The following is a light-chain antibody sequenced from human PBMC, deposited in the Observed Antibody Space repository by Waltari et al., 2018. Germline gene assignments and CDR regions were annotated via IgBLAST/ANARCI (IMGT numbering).Light chain of an antibody. J-gene: IGKJ1*01. Sequence: DIVMTQSPASLAVSLGERTTINCKSSPSVLYSSNNKNYLVWYPQKPGQPPKPHVYCAATRESGVPDRFSGGGSGTDFTLTIRSRQAEDVAVYYCQQYYNTPWTVGQGTKVEIK. V-gene: IGKV4-1*01. CDR2: CAA. CDR3: QQYYNTPWT. CDR1: PSVLYSSNNKNY.